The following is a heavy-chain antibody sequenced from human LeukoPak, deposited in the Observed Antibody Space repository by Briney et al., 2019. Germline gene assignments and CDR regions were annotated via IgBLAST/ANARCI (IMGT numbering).Heavy chain of an antibody. Sequence: GGSLRLSCIASGFTFRSYHMTWVRQAPGKGLEWVANIKEDGSEKNYVDSLKGRFTISRDNAKTSLYLQMKSLRADDTAVYYCARDHGHSYGYVLHAFDIWGQGTMVTVSS. V-gene: IGHV3-7*01. CDR1: GFTFRSYH. D-gene: IGHD5-18*01. CDR3: ARDHGHSYGYVLHAFDI. CDR2: IKEDGSEK. J-gene: IGHJ3*02.